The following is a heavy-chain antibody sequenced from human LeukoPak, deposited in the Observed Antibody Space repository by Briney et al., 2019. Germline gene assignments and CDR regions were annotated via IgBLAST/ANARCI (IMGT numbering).Heavy chain of an antibody. D-gene: IGHD3-22*01. J-gene: IGHJ3*02. CDR2: IYYSGST. Sequence: SETLSLTCTVSGGSISSGGYYWSWTRQHPGKGLEWIGYIYYSGSTYYNPSLKSRVTISVDTSKNQFSLKLNSVTAADTAVYYCARDLRLDSSGYYPDAFDIWGQGTMVTVSS. CDR1: GGSISSGGYY. CDR3: ARDLRLDSSGYYPDAFDI. V-gene: IGHV4-31*03.